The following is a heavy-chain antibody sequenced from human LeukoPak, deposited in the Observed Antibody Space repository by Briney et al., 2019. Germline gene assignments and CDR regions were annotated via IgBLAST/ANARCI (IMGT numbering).Heavy chain of an antibody. CDR2: INPNSGGT. CDR1: GYTFTDYY. D-gene: IGHD6-19*01. J-gene: IGHJ4*02. CDR3: AREQWLVRAGLDY. Sequence: ASVKVSCKASGYTFTDYYIHWVRQAPGQGLEWMGWINPNSGGTNYAQKFQGRVTMTRDTSISTAYMELSRLRSDDTAVYYCAREQWLVRAGLDYWGQGTLVTVSS. V-gene: IGHV1-2*02.